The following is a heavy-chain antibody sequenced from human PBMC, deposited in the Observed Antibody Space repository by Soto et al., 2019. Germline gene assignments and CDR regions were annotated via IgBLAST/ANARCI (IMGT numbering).Heavy chain of an antibody. CDR1: GFTFSNYW. CDR2: INKDGSEK. CDR3: AMEDYRDSSGYYPFDY. J-gene: IGHJ4*02. V-gene: IGHV3-7*04. Sequence: GGSLRLSCAASGFTFSNYWMTWVRQAPGKGLEWLANINKDGSEKNYVDSVKGRLTISRDNAKNSLSVQVNSLRAEDTAVYYCAMEDYRDSSGYYPFDYWGQGTLVTVPQ. D-gene: IGHD3-22*01.